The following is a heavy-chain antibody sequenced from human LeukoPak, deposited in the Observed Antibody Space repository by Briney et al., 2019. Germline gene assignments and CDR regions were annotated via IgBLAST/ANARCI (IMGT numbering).Heavy chain of an antibody. CDR1: GYTFTGYY. D-gene: IGHD6-19*01. J-gene: IGHJ6*03. Sequence: ASVKVSCKASGYTFTGYYMHWVRQAPGQGLEWMGWINPNSGGTNYAQKFQGRVTMTRDTSISTAYMELSRLRSDDTAVYYCARGEGVAVAGTAYYYMDVWGKGTTVTVSS. V-gene: IGHV1-2*02. CDR3: ARGEGVAVAGTAYYYMDV. CDR2: INPNSGGT.